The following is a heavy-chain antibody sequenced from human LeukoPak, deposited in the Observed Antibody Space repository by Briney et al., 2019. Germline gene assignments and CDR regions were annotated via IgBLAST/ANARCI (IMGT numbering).Heavy chain of an antibody. CDR1: GYIFRNYG. J-gene: IGHJ4*02. D-gene: IGHD5-24*01. V-gene: IGHV1-18*01. CDR2: ISAYTGDT. CDR3: ARTDGYNRLDF. Sequence: ASGRVACEASGYIFRNYGVSWVRQAPGEGLEWMGWISAYTGDTHYAQNLQGRVTMTTDTSTSTAYMELRSLRSDDTAVYYCARTDGYNRLDFWGQGTLVTVSS.